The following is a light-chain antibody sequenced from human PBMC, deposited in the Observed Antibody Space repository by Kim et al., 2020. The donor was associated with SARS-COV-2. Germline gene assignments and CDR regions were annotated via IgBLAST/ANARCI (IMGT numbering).Light chain of an antibody. CDR2: GKN. V-gene: IGLV3-19*01. CDR3: NSRDSSGNLNWV. CDR1: SLRSYY. J-gene: IGLJ3*02. Sequence: SSELTQDPAVSVALGQTVRITCQGDSLRSYYASWYQQKPGQAPVLVIYGKNNRPSGIPDRFSGSSSGKTASLTITGAQAEDEADYYCNSRDSSGNLNWVF.